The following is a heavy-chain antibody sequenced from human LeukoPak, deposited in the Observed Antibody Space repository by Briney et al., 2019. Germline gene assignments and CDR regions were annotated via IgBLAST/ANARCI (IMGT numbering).Heavy chain of an antibody. D-gene: IGHD6-6*01. CDR1: GGTFSSYA. Sequence: ASVKVSCKASGGTFSSYAISWVRQAPGQGLEWMGIINPTGGSTTYAQKFQGRVTMTRDTSTSTVYMELSSLRSDDTAVYYCARTAARRFDYWGQGTLVTVSS. J-gene: IGHJ4*02. CDR2: INPTGGST. V-gene: IGHV1-46*01. CDR3: ARTAARRFDY.